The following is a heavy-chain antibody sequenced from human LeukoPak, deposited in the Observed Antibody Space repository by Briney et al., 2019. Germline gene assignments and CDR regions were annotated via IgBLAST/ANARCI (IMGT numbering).Heavy chain of an antibody. CDR1: GYTFTSYD. CDR2: MNPNSGNT. V-gene: IGHV1-8*01. J-gene: IGHJ4*02. CDR3: ARGPKWSGSYYYFDY. Sequence: ASAKVSCKTSGYTFTSYDINWVRQATGQGLEWMGWMNPNSGNTGYAQKFQGRVTITRNTSISTAYMELSSLRSEDTAVYYCARGPKWSGSYYYFDYWGQGTLVTVSS. D-gene: IGHD1-26*01.